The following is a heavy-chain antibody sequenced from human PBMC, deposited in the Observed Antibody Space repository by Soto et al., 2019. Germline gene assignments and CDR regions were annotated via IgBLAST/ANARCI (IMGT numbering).Heavy chain of an antibody. CDR2: IKSKSDDETT. J-gene: IGHJ6*02. Sequence: EVQLVESGGGLVKPGGSLRLSCTASGVTFSNVWMNWVRQAPGKGLEWVGRIKSKSDDETTDYAAPVKGRFNISREDSKNTLYLQMNSLTTEDTAVYYCTTGLTYYYDTSGHYWAGAMDVWGQGITVTVSS. CDR3: TTGLTYYYDTSGHYWAGAMDV. CDR1: GVTFSNVW. D-gene: IGHD3-22*01. V-gene: IGHV3-15*01.